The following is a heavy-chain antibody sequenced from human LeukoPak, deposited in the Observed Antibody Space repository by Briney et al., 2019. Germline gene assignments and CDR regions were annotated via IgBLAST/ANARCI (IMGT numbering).Heavy chain of an antibody. CDR1: GFTFSSYG. V-gene: IGHV3-30*02. D-gene: IGHD3-10*01. J-gene: IGHJ4*02. Sequence: GGSLRLSCAASGFTFSSYGMHWVRQAPGKGLEWVAFIRYDGSKKYYADSVKGRFTISRDNSKNTLYVQINSLRAEDTAVYYCARDGPRAGRGVIFENWGQGTLGTVSS. CDR3: ARDGPRAGRGVIFEN. CDR2: IRYDGSKK.